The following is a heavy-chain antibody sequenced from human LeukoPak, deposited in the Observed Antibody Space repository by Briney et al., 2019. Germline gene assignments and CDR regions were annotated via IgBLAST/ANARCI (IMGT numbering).Heavy chain of an antibody. CDR3: ARGVDDSGNYPSKY. V-gene: IGHV3-20*01. D-gene: IGHD3-10*01. CDR2: INWNGGST. Sequence: GGSLRLSCAASGFTLDDYGMSWVRQAPGKGLEWVSGINWNGGSTAYADSVKGRFTISRDNAKNSLYLQMNSLRAEDTALYHCARGVDDSGNYPSKYWGQGTLVTVSS. J-gene: IGHJ4*02. CDR1: GFTLDDYG.